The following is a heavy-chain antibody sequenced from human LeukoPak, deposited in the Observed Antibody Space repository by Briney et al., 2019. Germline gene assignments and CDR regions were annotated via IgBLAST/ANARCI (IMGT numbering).Heavy chain of an antibody. CDR2: ISYSGGST. CDR1: GLPLCNYG. D-gene: IGHD3-22*01. Sequence: GGALRLSCAVSGLPLCNYGMSWARHATGKGLEWDDGISYSGGSTTYADSVKGRFTISRDNPKNTLFLQMNSLRVEDTAVYFCAKRGVVIRVILVGFHKQAYYFDSWGQGALVTVSS. V-gene: IGHV3-23*01. J-gene: IGHJ4*02. CDR3: AKRGVVIRVILVGFHKQAYYFDS.